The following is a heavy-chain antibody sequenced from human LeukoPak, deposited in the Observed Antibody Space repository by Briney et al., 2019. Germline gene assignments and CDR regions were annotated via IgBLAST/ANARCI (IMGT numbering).Heavy chain of an antibody. CDR2: ISYDGSNK. D-gene: IGHD2-2*01. Sequence: PGRSLRLSCAASGFTFSIYGMHWVRQAPGKGLEWVAFISYDGSNKYYADSVKGRFTISRDSSKNSLYLQMNSLRAEDTAVYYCARKYCSSTSCLFDYWGQGTLVTVSS. CDR1: GFTFSIYG. CDR3: ARKYCSSTSCLFDY. J-gene: IGHJ4*02. V-gene: IGHV3-30*03.